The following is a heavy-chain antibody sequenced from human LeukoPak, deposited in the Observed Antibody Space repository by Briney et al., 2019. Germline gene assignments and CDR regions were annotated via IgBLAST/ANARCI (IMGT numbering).Heavy chain of an antibody. J-gene: IGHJ6*02. CDR3: AKGRGSSWYKGLDV. CDR2: ISVTGGGT. V-gene: IGHV3-23*01. CDR1: GFTFSAYA. Sequence: PGGSLRLSSAAPGFTFSAYAMSWVRQAPGKGLEWVSGISVTGGGTYYADSVKGRFTTSRDNSKNTLFLQMNSLRAEDTAVYYCAKGRGSSWYKGLDVWGRGTAVTVSS. D-gene: IGHD6-13*01.